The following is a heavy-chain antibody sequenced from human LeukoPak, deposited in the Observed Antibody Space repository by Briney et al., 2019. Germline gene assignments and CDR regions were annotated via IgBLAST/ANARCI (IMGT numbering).Heavy chain of an antibody. Sequence: PSQTLSLTCTVSGALISSGSYYWSWIRQPAGKGLEWIGRMYTSGSTNYNPSLKSRVTISVDTSKNQFSLKLSSVTAADTAVYYCARDREHIVLIPGAKRKTWYFDYWGQGTLVTVSS. V-gene: IGHV4-61*02. CDR2: MYTSGST. J-gene: IGHJ4*02. D-gene: IGHD2-2*01. CDR1: GALISSGSYY. CDR3: ARDREHIVLIPGAKRKTWYFDY.